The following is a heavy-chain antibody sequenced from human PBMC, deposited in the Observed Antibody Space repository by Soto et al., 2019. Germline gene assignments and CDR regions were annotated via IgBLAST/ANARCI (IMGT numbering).Heavy chain of an antibody. CDR3: ARGGTTVKTSWFDA. D-gene: IGHD4-17*01. J-gene: IGHJ5*02. V-gene: IGHV4-59*08. Sequence: SETLSLTCTVSGGSISSYYWSWIRQPPGKGLEWIGYIYYSGSTNYTPSLKSRVTISVDTSKNQFSLKLSSVTAADTAVYYCARGGTTVKTSWFDAWGQGTLVTVSS. CDR2: IYYSGST. CDR1: GGSISSYY.